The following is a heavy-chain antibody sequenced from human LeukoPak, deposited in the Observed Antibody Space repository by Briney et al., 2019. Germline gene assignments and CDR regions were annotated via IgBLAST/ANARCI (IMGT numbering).Heavy chain of an antibody. CDR1: GDSISSGGYY. J-gene: IGHJ4*02. CDR2: IYYSGST. CDR3: ARLLAYCGGDCYAADY. Sequence: SETLSLTCTVSGDSISSGGYYWIWIRHRPGMDLVGFVYIYYSGSTYYNPFLKSRVTISVGTSKTQFSLKLSAVTAVDTAVYYCARLLAYCGGDCYAADYWGQGTLVTVSS. V-gene: IGHV4-31*03. D-gene: IGHD2-21*02.